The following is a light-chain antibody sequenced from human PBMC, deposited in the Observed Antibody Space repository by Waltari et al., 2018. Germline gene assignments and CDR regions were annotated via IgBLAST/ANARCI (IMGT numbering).Light chain of an antibody. J-gene: IGLJ1*01. Sequence: QSVLTQPPSASGTPGQRVTISCSGSSSNIGSNTVNWYQQLPGTAPKLLIYSNNRRPSRVPDRFSGSKSGTSASLAISGLQSEDEADYYCAAWDDSLNVRYVFGTGTKVTVL. V-gene: IGLV1-44*01. CDR1: SSNIGSNT. CDR3: AAWDDSLNVRYV. CDR2: SNN.